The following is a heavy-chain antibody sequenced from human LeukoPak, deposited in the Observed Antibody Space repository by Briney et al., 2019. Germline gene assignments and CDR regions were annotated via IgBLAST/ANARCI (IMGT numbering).Heavy chain of an antibody. V-gene: IGHV3-9*01. Sequence: PGGSLRLSCAASGFRFEDYAMHWVRQAPGKGLEWVSGIRWDSDNRVYADSVKGRFTISRDNARNSLYLQMDSLRVEDTAFYFGLKDSGGGGGGQGFDSWGQGTLVSVSS. CDR1: GFRFEDYA. J-gene: IGHJ4*02. D-gene: IGHD3-16*01. CDR2: IRWDSDNR. CDR3: LKDSGGGGGGQGFDS.